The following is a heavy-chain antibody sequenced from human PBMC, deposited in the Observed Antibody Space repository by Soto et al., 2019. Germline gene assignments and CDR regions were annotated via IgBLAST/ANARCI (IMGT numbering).Heavy chain of an antibody. D-gene: IGHD3-10*01. V-gene: IGHV2-26*01. CDR3: ARILWFGDNYYGMDV. Sequence: QVTLKESGLVLVKPTETLTXTCTVSGFSLSNARMGVSWIRQPPGKALEWLAHIFSNDEKSYSTSLKSRLTISKDTSKRQVVLTMTNMDPVDTATYYCARILWFGDNYYGMDVWGQGTTVTVSS. CDR1: GFSLSNARMG. CDR2: IFSNDEK. J-gene: IGHJ6*02.